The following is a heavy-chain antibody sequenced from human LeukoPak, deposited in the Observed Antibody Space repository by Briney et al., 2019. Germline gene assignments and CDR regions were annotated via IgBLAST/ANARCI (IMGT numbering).Heavy chain of an antibody. V-gene: IGHV3-11*06. CDR3: ARVENGPNYFDY. J-gene: IGHJ4*02. CDR1: GFTFSDYY. CDR2: ISSSSSYT. D-gene: IGHD1-1*01. Sequence: GGSLRLSCAASGFTFSDYYMSWIRQAPGKGLEWVSYISSSSSYTNYADSVKGRFTISRDNAKNSLYPQMNSLRAEDTAVYYCARVENGPNYFDYWGQGTLVTVSS.